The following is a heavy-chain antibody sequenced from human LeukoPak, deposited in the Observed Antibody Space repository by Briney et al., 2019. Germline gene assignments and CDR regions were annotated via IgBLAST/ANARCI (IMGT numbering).Heavy chain of an antibody. V-gene: IGHV3-64*01. CDR3: AKGQGSWAFDY. J-gene: IGHJ4*02. D-gene: IGHD6-13*01. CDR1: GITFSRYG. CDR2: VSGNGGST. Sequence: GGSLRLSCAASGITFSRYGMHWVRQAPGKGLEYVSSVSGNGGSTYYANSVKGRLIISRDNSKNTLYLQMGSLRAEDMAVYYCAKGQGSWAFDYWGQGTLVTVSS.